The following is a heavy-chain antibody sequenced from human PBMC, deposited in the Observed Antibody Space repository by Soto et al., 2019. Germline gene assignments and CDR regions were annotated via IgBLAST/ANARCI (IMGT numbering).Heavy chain of an antibody. CDR1: GGTFSSYA. Sequence: GASVKVSCKASGGTFSSYAISWVRQAPGQGLEWMGGIIPIFGTANYAQKFQGRVTITADESTSTAYMELSSLRSEDTAVYYCAGIAAAGLNYFDYWGQGTLVTVSS. CDR2: IIPIFGTA. CDR3: AGIAAAGLNYFDY. J-gene: IGHJ4*02. D-gene: IGHD6-13*01. V-gene: IGHV1-69*13.